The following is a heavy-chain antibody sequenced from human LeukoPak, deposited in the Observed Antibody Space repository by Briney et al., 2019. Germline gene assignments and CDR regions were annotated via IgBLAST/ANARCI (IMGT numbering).Heavy chain of an antibody. Sequence: SQTLSLNCSVAVDSITSGDSYWTCIRQPAGKRLEWIGLIYTSGSNKYNPFLKSRITISLDTSKNQFSLQLNSVTAADTAVYYCARRVELLWFGELCSWFDPWGQGTLVTVSS. CDR3: ARRVELLWFGELCSWFDP. CDR2: IYTSGSN. J-gene: IGHJ5*02. D-gene: IGHD3-10*01. V-gene: IGHV4-61*02. CDR1: VDSITSGDSY.